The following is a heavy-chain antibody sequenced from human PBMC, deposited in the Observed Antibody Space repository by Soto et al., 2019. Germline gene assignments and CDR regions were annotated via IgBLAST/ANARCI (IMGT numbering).Heavy chain of an antibody. CDR3: ARDSNTHYSYDSSGYQPPCYFDL. J-gene: IGHJ2*01. CDR2: IIPIFGTA. CDR1: GGTFSIYA. D-gene: IGHD3-22*01. Sequence: QVQLVQSGAEVKKPGSSVKVSCKAAGGTFSIYAISWVRQAPGQGLEWMGGIIPIFGTANYAQKFQGRVTITAHESTSKAYMELSSLRSEDTAVYYCARDSNTHYSYDSSGYQPPCYFDLWGRGTLVTVSS. V-gene: IGHV1-69*01.